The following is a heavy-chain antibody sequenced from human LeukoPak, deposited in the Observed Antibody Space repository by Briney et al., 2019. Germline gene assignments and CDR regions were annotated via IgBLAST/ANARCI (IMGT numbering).Heavy chain of an antibody. D-gene: IGHD3-3*01. V-gene: IGHV1-18*01. CDR1: GYTFTSYG. CDR2: ISAYNGNT. Sequence: GASVKVSCKASGYTFTSYGISWVRQAPGQGLEWMGWISAYNGNTNYAQKFQGRVTMTRDTSISTAYMELSRLRSDDTAVYYCAREGRDGTIFGVVDYWGQGTLVTVSS. CDR3: AREGRDGTIFGVVDY. J-gene: IGHJ4*02.